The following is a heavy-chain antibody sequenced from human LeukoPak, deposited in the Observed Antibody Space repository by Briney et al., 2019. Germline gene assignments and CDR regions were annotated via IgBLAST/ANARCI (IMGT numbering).Heavy chain of an antibody. CDR2: ISSSSSTI. CDR3: ARNGLPLWFGYTYFDY. D-gene: IGHD3-10*01. Sequence: GGSLRLSCAASGFTFSSYSMNWVRQAPGKGLEWVSYISSSSSTIYYADSVKGRFTISRDNAKNSLYLQMNSLRAEDTAVYYCARNGLPLWFGYTYFDYWGQGTLVTVSS. J-gene: IGHJ4*02. CDR1: GFTFSSYS. V-gene: IGHV3-48*01.